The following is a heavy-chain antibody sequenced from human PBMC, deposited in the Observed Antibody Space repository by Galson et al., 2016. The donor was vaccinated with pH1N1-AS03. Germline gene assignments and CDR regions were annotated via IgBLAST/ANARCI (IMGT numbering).Heavy chain of an antibody. CDR2: VHWDGVD. V-gene: IGHV2-5*02. J-gene: IGHJ4*02. Sequence: PALVKPTQTLTLTCSFFGFSLGTTSVGLAWIRQPPGEALEWLALVHWDGVDRLSPSLRGRLAITKDTSKNQVVPTMTNMGPADTGTYFFTKTSGYDFDFWGQGAPVTVS. CDR3: TKTSGYDFDF. D-gene: IGHD5-12*01. CDR1: GFSLGTTSVG.